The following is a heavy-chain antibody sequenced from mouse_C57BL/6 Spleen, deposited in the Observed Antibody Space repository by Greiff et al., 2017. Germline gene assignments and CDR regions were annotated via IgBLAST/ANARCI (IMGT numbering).Heavy chain of an antibody. Sequence: EVPLVESGGGLVKPGGSLKLSCAASGFTFSDYGMHWVRQAPEKGLEWVAYISSGSSTIYSADTVKGRFTISRDNAKNTLFLQMTSLRSEDTAMYYCAREIGYFDVWGTGTTVTVSS. CDR1: GFTFSDYG. CDR2: ISSGSSTI. V-gene: IGHV5-17*01. J-gene: IGHJ1*03. CDR3: AREIGYFDV.